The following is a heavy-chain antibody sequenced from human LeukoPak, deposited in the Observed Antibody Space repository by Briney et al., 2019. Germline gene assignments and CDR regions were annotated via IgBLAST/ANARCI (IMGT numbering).Heavy chain of an antibody. Sequence: GGSLRLSCAASGFIYSNYDMNWVRQAPRKGLEWVSYISGSGSYIDYADSVKGRFTISRDNAENSLYLQMNSLRAEDTAVYYCARGHSSGYYPKYWGQGTLVTVSS. J-gene: IGHJ4*02. CDR1: GFIYSNYD. CDR2: ISGSGSYI. D-gene: IGHD3-22*01. V-gene: IGHV3-21*05. CDR3: ARGHSSGYYPKY.